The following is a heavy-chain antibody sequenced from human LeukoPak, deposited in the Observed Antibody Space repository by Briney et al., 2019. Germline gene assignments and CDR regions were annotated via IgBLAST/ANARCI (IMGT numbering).Heavy chain of an antibody. CDR1: GGSISSYY. D-gene: IGHD6-13*01. CDR2: IYYSGST. CDR3: XXXXAAAGIKLRY. Sequence: SETLSLTCTVSGGSISSYYWSWIRQPPGKGLEWIGYIYYSGSTNYNPSLKSRVTISVDTSKNQFSLKLSSVTAADTAVYYCXXXXAAAGIKLRYWGQGTLVTVSS. V-gene: IGHV4-59*01. J-gene: IGHJ4*02.